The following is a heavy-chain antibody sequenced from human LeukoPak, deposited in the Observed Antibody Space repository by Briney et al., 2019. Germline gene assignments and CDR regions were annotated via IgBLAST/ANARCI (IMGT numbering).Heavy chain of an antibody. CDR1: GGSISSSSYY. V-gene: IGHV4-39*07. J-gene: IGHJ3*02. CDR2: IYYSGST. D-gene: IGHD2-15*01. Sequence: SETLSLTCTVSGGSISSSSYYWGWIRQPPGKGLEWIGSIYYSGSTYYNPSLKSRVTISVDTSKNQFSLKLSSVTAADTAVYYCASFQESGRWTRLSDAFDIWGQGTMVTVSS. CDR3: ASFQESGRWTRLSDAFDI.